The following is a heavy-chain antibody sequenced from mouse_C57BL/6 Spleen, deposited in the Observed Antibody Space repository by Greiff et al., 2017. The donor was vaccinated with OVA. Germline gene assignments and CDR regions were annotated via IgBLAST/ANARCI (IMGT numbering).Heavy chain of an antibody. Sequence: VQVVESGPELVKPGASVKISCKASGYAFSSSWMNWVKQRPGKGLEWIGRIYPGDGDTNYNGKFKGKATLTADKSSSTAYMQLSSLTSEDSAVYFCARGDGNYVRAWFAYWGQGTLVTVSA. CDR2: IYPGDGDT. D-gene: IGHD2-1*01. CDR3: ARGDGNYVRAWFAY. CDR1: GYAFSSSW. J-gene: IGHJ3*01. V-gene: IGHV1-82*01.